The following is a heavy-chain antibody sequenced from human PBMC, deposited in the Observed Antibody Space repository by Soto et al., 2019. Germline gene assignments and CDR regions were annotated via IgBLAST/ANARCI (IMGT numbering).Heavy chain of an antibody. CDR2: IYPGDSDT. CDR1: GYSFTSYW. CDR3: ARRGRVAATRGHYYYGMDV. J-gene: IGHJ6*02. Sequence: PGESLKISCKGSGYSFTSYWIGWVRQMPGKGLEWMGIIYPGDSDTRYSPSFQGQVTISADKSISTAYLQWSSLKASDTAMYYCARRGRVAATRGHYYYGMDVWGQGTTVTVSS. V-gene: IGHV5-51*01. D-gene: IGHD2-15*01.